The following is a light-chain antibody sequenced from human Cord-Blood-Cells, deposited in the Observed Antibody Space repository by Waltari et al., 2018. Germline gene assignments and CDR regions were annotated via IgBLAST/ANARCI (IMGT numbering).Light chain of an antibody. Sequence: QSALPQPASVSGSPGQSITISCTGTSSDVGGYNLVSWYQQPPGKAPKLMIYEGSKRPSGVSNRFSGSKSGNTASLTISGLQAEDEADYYCCSYAGSSRVFGTGTKVTVL. CDR3: CSYAGSSRV. CDR1: SSDVGGYNL. CDR2: EGS. J-gene: IGLJ1*01. V-gene: IGLV2-23*01.